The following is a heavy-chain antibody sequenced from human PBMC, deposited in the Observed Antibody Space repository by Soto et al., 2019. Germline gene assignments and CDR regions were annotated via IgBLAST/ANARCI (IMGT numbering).Heavy chain of an antibody. CDR2: IWYDGSNK. Sequence: PVGSLILSCAASGFTFSSYGMHWVRQAPGKGLEWVAVIWYDGSNKHYADSVKGRFTISRDNSKNTLYLQMNSLRAEDTAVYYCARDKSSHYYDSSGFDYWGQGTLVTVSS. D-gene: IGHD3-22*01. CDR1: GFTFSSYG. J-gene: IGHJ4*02. CDR3: ARDKSSHYYDSSGFDY. V-gene: IGHV3-33*01.